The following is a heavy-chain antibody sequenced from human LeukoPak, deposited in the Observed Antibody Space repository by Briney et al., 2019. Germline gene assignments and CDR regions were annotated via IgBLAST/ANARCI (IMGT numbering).Heavy chain of an antibody. Sequence: GGSLRLSCAASGFTFSSYAMHWVRQAPGKGLEWVAVISYDGSNKYYADSVKGRFTISRDNSKNTLYLQMNSLRAEDTAVYYCARDPMVVVITAPGYWGQGTLVTVSS. CDR1: GFTFSSYA. J-gene: IGHJ4*02. D-gene: IGHD3-22*01. CDR3: ARDPMVVVITAPGY. CDR2: ISYDGSNK. V-gene: IGHV3-30*04.